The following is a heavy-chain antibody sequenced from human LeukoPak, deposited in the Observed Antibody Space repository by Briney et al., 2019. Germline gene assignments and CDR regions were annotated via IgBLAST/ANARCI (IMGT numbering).Heavy chain of an antibody. Sequence: ASVKVSCKASGYTFTSYYMHWVRQAPGQGLEWMGIINPSGGSTSYAQKFQGRVTMTRDTSTSTVYMELSSLRSEDTAVYYCARDAAGIAYYYYMDVWGKGTTVTVSS. V-gene: IGHV1-46*01. D-gene: IGHD6-13*01. CDR3: ARDAAGIAYYYYMDV. CDR2: INPSGGST. J-gene: IGHJ6*03. CDR1: GYTFTSYY.